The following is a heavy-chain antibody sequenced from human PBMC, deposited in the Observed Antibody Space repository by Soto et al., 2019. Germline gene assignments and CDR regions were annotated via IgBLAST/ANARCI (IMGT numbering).Heavy chain of an antibody. CDR1: GGTFSSYA. V-gene: IGHV1-69*13. D-gene: IGHD6-13*01. Sequence: ASVKVSCKASGGTFSSYAISWVRQAPGQGLEWMGGIIPIFGTANYAQKFQGRVTITADESTSTAYMELSSLRSEDTAVYYCARAGGSSWDYYYYGMDVWGQGTTVTVSS. J-gene: IGHJ6*02. CDR3: ARAGGSSWDYYYYGMDV. CDR2: IIPIFGTA.